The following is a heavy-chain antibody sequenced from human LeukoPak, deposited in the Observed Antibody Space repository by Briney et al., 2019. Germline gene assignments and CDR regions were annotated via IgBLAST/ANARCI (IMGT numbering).Heavy chain of an antibody. CDR2: IYYSGST. V-gene: IGHV4-30-4*01. CDR1: GGSISSGDYY. D-gene: IGHD2-15*01. J-gene: IGHJ4*02. CDR3: ASVIIYCSGGSCYDY. Sequence: PSETLSLTCTVSGGSISSGDYYWSWIRQPPGKGLEWIGYIYYSGSTYYNPSLKSRVTISVDTSKNQFSLKLSSVTAADTAVYYCASVIIYCSGGSCYDYWGQGTLVTVSS.